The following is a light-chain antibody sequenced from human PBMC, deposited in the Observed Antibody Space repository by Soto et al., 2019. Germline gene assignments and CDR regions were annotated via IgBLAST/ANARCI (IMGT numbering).Light chain of an antibody. CDR1: SSDVGAYDY. Sequence: QSALTQPASVSGSPGQSITFSCTGTSSDVGAYDYVSWYQQHPDKAPKLIIYQVSNRPSGVSDRFSGSKSGNTASLTISGLQPEDEADYFCTSYTRSNAVVFGGGTKLTVL. J-gene: IGLJ2*01. CDR3: TSYTRSNAVV. CDR2: QVS. V-gene: IGLV2-14*01.